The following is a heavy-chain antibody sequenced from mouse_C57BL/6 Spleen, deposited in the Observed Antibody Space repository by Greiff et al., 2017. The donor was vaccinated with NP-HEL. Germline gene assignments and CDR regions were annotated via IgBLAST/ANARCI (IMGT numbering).Heavy chain of an antibody. CDR3: TAHYYGSRDWYFDV. D-gene: IGHD1-1*01. V-gene: IGHV6-3*01. CDR2: IRLKSDNYAT. Sequence: EVKLVESGGGLVQPGGSMKLSCVASGFTFSNYWMNWVRQSPEKGLEWVAQIRLKSDNYATHYAESVKGRFTISRDDSKSSVYLQMNNLSAEDTGIYYCTAHYYGSRDWYFDVWGTGTTVTVSS. J-gene: IGHJ1*03. CDR1: GFTFSNYW.